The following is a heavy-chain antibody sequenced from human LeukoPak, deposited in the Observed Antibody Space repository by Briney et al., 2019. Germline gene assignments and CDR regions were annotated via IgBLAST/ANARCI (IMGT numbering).Heavy chain of an antibody. D-gene: IGHD3-16*01. V-gene: IGHV1-24*01. Sequence: ASVKVSCKVSGYTLTELSVHWVRQAPGKGLEWMGGFDPEDGETIYAQKFQGRVTMTEDTSTDTAYMELSSLRSEDTAVYYCATVSIVSGSYASDYWGQGTLVTVSS. CDR1: GYTLTELS. CDR3: ATVSIVSGSYASDY. CDR2: FDPEDGET. J-gene: IGHJ4*02.